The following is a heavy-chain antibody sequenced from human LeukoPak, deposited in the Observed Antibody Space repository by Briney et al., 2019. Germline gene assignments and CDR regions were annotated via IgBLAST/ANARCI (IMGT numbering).Heavy chain of an antibody. CDR2: IYYSGST. V-gene: IGHV4-59*01. CDR3: ARASFTVDDAFDI. Sequence: SETLSLTCTVSGGSITSYYWSWIRQPPGKGLEWIGYIYYSGSTNYNPSLKSRVTISADTSKNQFSLKLSSVTAADTAVYYCARASFTVDDAFDIWGQGTMVTVSS. CDR1: GGSITSYY. D-gene: IGHD6-19*01. J-gene: IGHJ3*02.